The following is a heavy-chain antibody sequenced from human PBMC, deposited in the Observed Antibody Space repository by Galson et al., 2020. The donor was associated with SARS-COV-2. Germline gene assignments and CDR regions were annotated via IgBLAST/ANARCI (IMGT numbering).Heavy chain of an antibody. Sequence: SETLSLTCSVSGGSVSSTSFKWGWIRQAPGKGLEWIGSIYSSGSTYSNPSLKSRVTMSLDTSKNHFSLKFSSVTAADTAVYYCAREVVVVVATNWFDPWGQGTLVTVSS. V-gene: IGHV4-39*02. J-gene: IGHJ5*02. CDR2: IYSSGST. CDR3: AREVVVVVATNWFDP. CDR1: GGSVSSTSFK. D-gene: IGHD2-15*01.